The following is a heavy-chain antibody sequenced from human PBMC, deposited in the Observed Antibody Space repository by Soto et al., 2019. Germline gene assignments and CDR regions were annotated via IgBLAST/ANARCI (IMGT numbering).Heavy chain of an antibody. CDR2: ISGSGGST. J-gene: IGHJ4*02. V-gene: IGHV3-23*01. CDR1: GFTFSSYA. D-gene: IGHD5-12*01. Sequence: GGSLRLSCAASGFTFSSYAMSWVRQAPGKGLEWVSAISGSGGSTYYADSVKGRFTISRDNSKNTLYLQMNSLRAEDTAVYYRAKGGGYDKKALFDYWGQGTLVTVSS. CDR3: AKGGGYDKKALFDY.